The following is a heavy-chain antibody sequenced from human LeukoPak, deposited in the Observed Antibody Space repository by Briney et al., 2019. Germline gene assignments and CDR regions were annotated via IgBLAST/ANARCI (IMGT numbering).Heavy chain of an antibody. J-gene: IGHJ6*02. CDR1: GYTFTSYG. CDR2: INPNSGGT. V-gene: IGHV1-2*02. D-gene: IGHD5-12*01. CDR3: ARDNPGYSGYDLGYYYGMDV. Sequence: GASVKVSCKASGYTFTSYGISWVRQAPGQGLEWMGWINPNSGGTNYAQKFQGRVTMTRDTSISTAYMELSRLRSDDTAVYYCARDNPGYSGYDLGYYYGMDVWGQGTTVTVSS.